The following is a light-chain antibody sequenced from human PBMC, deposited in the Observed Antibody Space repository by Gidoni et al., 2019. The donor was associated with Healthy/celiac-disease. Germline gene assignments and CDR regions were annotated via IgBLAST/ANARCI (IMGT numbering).Light chain of an antibody. Sequence: EIVLTQSPATLSLSPGERATLSCRASQSVSSYLAWYQQKPGQAPRLLIYDASHRATGIPARFSGSGSGTDFTLTDSSLEPEDFAVYYCQQRSNWPLVTFGQGTKLEIK. CDR2: DAS. CDR1: QSVSSY. V-gene: IGKV3-11*01. CDR3: QQRSNWPLVT. J-gene: IGKJ2*01.